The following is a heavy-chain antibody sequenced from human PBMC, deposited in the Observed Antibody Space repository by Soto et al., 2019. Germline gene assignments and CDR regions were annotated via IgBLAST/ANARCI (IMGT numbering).Heavy chain of an antibody. D-gene: IGHD2-8*01. CDR1: GGSIGGAGYS. Sequence: PSETLSLTCTVSGGSIGGAGYSWSWNRQPPGGGLEWIGYVHHSGTIIYNPSLMGRVTMSLDMSKNHVSLELTSVTAADTAIYYCARYCNNFDCHHLYYFDSWGQGTQVTVSS. J-gene: IGHJ4*02. CDR3: ARYCNNFDCHHLYYFDS. CDR2: VHHSGTI. V-gene: IGHV4-61*03.